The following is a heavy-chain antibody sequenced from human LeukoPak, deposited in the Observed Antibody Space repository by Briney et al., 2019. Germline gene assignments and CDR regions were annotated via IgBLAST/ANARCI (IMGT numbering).Heavy chain of an antibody. CDR2: ISSSSSYI. J-gene: IGHJ4*02. Sequence: PGGSLRLSCAASGFTFSSYSMNWVRQAPGKGLEWVSSISSSSSYIYYADSVKGRFTISRDNAKNSLYLQMNSLRAEDTAVYYCARGEPNCSGGSCPISPPYCWGQGTLVTVSS. CDR1: GFTFSSYS. D-gene: IGHD2-15*01. V-gene: IGHV3-21*01. CDR3: ARGEPNCSGGSCPISPPYC.